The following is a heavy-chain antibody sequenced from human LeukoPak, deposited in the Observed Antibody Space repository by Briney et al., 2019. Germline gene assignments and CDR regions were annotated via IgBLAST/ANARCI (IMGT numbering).Heavy chain of an antibody. CDR3: VGEKNYWGTPY. CDR1: GDSLSTYS. J-gene: IGHJ4*02. V-gene: IGHV4-59*08. D-gene: IGHD1-7*01. CDR2: IYYSGST. Sequence: SETLSLTCTVSGDSLSTYSWSWLRQPPGKGLEYIGYIYYSGSTNYNPSLKSRVIMSVDTSKNQFSLKLNSVTAADTAVYYCVGEKNYWGTPYWGQGTLVTVSS.